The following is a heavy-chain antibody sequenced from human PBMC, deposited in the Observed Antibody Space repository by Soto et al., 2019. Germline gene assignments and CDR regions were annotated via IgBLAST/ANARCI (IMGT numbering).Heavy chain of an antibody. CDR3: ARGSGIAYIVGATTHFDY. D-gene: IGHD1-26*01. V-gene: IGHV6-1*01. Sequence: KQSQTLSLTCAISGDSVSSNSAAWNWIRQSPSRGLEWLGRTYYRSKWYNDYAVSVKSRITINPDTSKNQFSLQLNSVTPEDTAVYYCARGSGIAYIVGATTHFDYWGQGTLVTVSS. CDR1: GDSVSSNSAA. J-gene: IGHJ4*02. CDR2: TYYRSKWYN.